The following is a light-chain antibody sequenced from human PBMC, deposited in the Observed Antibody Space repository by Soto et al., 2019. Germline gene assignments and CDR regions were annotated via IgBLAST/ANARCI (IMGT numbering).Light chain of an antibody. CDR3: QQYKSYPWT. CDR2: KAS. Sequence: DIQMTQSPSTVSASVGDRVTITCRATQSIDSWLAWYQQKPGKAPNLLIYKASTLESGVTSRYSGTGSGTEFTLTISSLQPDDFTTYYCQQYKSYPWTFGQGTKVEIK. CDR1: QSIDSW. J-gene: IGKJ1*01. V-gene: IGKV1-5*03.